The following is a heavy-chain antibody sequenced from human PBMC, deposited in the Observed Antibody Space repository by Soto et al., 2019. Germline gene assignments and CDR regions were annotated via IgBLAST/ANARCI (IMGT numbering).Heavy chain of an antibody. V-gene: IGHV4-34*01. CDR1: GGSFSGYY. D-gene: IGHD3-10*01. CDR2: INHSGST. CDR3: ARAVTMVRKYNWFDP. Sequence: QVQLQQWGAGLLKPSETLSLTCAVYGGSFSGYYWSWIRQPPGKGLEWIGEINHSGSTNYNPSLKGRVTISVDTSKNQFSLKLSSVTAADTAVYYCARAVTMVRKYNWFDPWGQGTLVTVSS. J-gene: IGHJ5*02.